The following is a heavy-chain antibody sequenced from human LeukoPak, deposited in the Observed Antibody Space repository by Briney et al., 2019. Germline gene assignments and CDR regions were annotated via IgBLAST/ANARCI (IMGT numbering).Heavy chain of an antibody. CDR1: GASISSHY. D-gene: IGHD3-22*01. CDR2: IYTSGST. Sequence: SETLSLTCTVSGASISSHYWSWIRQPAGKGLEWIGRIYTSGSTNYNPSLKSRVTMSVDTSKNQFSLKLSSVTAADTAVYYCARDTYYYDSSGYYFDYWGQGTLVTVSS. J-gene: IGHJ4*02. V-gene: IGHV4-4*07. CDR3: ARDTYYYDSSGYYFDY.